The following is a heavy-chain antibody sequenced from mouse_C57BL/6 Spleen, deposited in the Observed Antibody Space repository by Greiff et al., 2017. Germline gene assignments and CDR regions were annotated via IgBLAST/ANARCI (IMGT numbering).Heavy chain of an antibody. Sequence: LEWMGYISYDGSNNYNPSLKNRISITRDTSKNQFFLQLNSVTTEDTATYYCARGGDYDEDWYCDVWGTGTTVTVAS. V-gene: IGHV3-6*01. CDR2: ISYDGSN. D-gene: IGHD2-4*01. CDR3: ARGGDYDEDWYCDV. J-gene: IGHJ1*03.